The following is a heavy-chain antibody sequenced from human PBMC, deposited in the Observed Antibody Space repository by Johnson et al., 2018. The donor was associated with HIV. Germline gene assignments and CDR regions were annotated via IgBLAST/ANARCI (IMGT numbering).Heavy chain of an antibody. Sequence: QVQLVESGGGVVQPGRSLRLSCAASGFTFSSYAMHWVRQAPGKGLEWVAVISYDGSNRYYADSVKGRFTISRDNSKNTLYLQMNSLRAEDTAVYYCARGAKFWSANDAFDIWGQGTMVTVSS. V-gene: IGHV3-30*04. CDR1: GFTFSSYA. D-gene: IGHD3-3*01. CDR2: ISYDGSNR. J-gene: IGHJ3*02. CDR3: ARGAKFWSANDAFDI.